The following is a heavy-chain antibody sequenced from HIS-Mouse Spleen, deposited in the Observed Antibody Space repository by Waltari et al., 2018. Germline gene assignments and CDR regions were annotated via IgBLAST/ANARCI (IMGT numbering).Heavy chain of an antibody. Sequence: QLQLQESGPGLGKPSETLSLTCTVPGGSISSSSYYWGWIRQPPGKGLGWIGSIYYSGSTYYNPSLKSRVTISVDTSKNQFSLKLSSVTAADTAVYYCAREIPYSSSWYDWYFDLWGRGTLVTVSS. J-gene: IGHJ2*01. CDR1: GGSISSSSYY. CDR2: IYYSGST. D-gene: IGHD6-13*01. V-gene: IGHV4-39*07. CDR3: AREIPYSSSWYDWYFDL.